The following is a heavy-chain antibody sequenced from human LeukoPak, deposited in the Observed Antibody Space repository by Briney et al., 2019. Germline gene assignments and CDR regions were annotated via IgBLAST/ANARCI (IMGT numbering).Heavy chain of an antibody. CDR3: AKGYYYGSGSYYPFDY. Sequence: GGSLRLSCAASRFTFSSYAMSWVRQAPGKGLEWVSVISGSGGSTYYADSVKGRFTISRDNSKNTLYLQMNSLRAEDTAVYYCAKGYYYGSGSYYPFDYWGQGTLVTVSS. CDR1: RFTFSSYA. D-gene: IGHD3-10*01. CDR2: ISGSGGST. V-gene: IGHV3-23*01. J-gene: IGHJ4*02.